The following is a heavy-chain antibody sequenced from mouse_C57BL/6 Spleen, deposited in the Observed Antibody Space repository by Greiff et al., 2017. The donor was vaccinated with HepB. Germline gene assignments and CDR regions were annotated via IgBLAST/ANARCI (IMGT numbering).Heavy chain of an antibody. J-gene: IGHJ1*03. Sequence: QVQLQQSGAELVKPGASVKLSCKASGYTFTSYWMHWVKQRPGQGLEWIGMIHPNSGSTNYNEKFKSKATLTVDKSSSTAYMQLSSLTSEDSAVYYCARRGKPWYFDVWGTGTTVTVSS. V-gene: IGHV1-64*01. CDR3: ARRGKPWYFDV. CDR2: IHPNSGST. CDR1: GYTFTSYW.